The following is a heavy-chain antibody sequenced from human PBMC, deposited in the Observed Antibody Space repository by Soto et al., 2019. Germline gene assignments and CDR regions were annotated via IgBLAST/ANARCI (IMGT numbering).Heavy chain of an antibody. J-gene: IGHJ4*02. CDR1: GFTFSSYA. Sequence: GGSLRLSCAASGFTFSSYAMHWVRQAPGKGLEYVSAISSNGGSTYYANSVKGRFTISRDNSKNTLYLQMGSLRAEDMAVYYCARDRCSGGSCYVDYWGQGTLVTVSS. V-gene: IGHV3-64*01. CDR2: ISSNGGST. D-gene: IGHD2-15*01. CDR3: ARDRCSGGSCYVDY.